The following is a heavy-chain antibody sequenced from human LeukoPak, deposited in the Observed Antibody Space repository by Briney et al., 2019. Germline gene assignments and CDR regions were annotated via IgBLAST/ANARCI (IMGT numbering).Heavy chain of an antibody. CDR1: GGSISSYY. V-gene: IGHV4-59*12. J-gene: IGHJ3*02. CDR3: ARASSGYPLPGDAFDI. CDR2: IYYSGST. D-gene: IGHD5-12*01. Sequence: PSETLSLTCTVSGGSISSYYYSWIRQPPGKGLEWIGYIYYSGSTNYNPSLKSRVTISVDTSKNQFSLQLNSVTPEDTAVYYCARASSGYPLPGDAFDIWGQGTMVTVSS.